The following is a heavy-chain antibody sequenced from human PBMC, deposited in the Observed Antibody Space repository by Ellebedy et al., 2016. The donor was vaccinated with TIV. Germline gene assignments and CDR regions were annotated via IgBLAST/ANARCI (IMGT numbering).Heavy chain of an antibody. CDR1: GFAFSVYG. CDR2: ISYDGRNK. J-gene: IGHJ6*02. D-gene: IGHD2/OR15-2a*01. Sequence: PGGSLRLSCAAAGFAFSVYGMHWVRQAPGKGLEWVAIISYDGRNKYYADSVKGRFTISRDNSKHTLYVQMNSLRVEDTDVYYCAKDHGLSDSNSFSYGMGVWGQGTTVTVSS. CDR3: AKDHGLSDSNSFSYGMGV. V-gene: IGHV3-30*18.